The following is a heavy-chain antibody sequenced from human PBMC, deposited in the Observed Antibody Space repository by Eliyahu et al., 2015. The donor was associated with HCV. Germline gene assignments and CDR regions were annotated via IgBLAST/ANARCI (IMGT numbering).Heavy chain of an antibody. D-gene: IGHD2-15*01. CDR1: GDTFTKYA. CDR2: IIPVFGIE. J-gene: IGHJ4*02. V-gene: IGHV1-69*04. Sequence: QVQVVQSGTEVKKPGSSVKVSCKASGDTFTKYAISWVRQAPGQGLEWMGKIIPVFGIEKTAQKFQGRVSITADTSTSTAYMELTRLTSHDTAVYFCARESVILMSSAGFPTKYFDFWGQGTLVTVSS. CDR3: ARESVILMSSAGFPTKYFDF.